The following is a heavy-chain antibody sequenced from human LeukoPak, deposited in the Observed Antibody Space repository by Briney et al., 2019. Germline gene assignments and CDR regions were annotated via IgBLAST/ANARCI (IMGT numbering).Heavy chain of an antibody. Sequence: ASVKVSCKASGGTFSSYAIGWVRQAPGQGLEWMGGIIPIFGTANYAQKFQGRVTITTDESTSTAYMELSSLRSEDTAVYYCARDRSPYITMIASRSHAFDIWGQGTMVTVSS. J-gene: IGHJ3*02. CDR3: ARDRSPYITMIASRSHAFDI. D-gene: IGHD3-22*01. CDR2: IIPIFGTA. CDR1: GGTFSSYA. V-gene: IGHV1-69*05.